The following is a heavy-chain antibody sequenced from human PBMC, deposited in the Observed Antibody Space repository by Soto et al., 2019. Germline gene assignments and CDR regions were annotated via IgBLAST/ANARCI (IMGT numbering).Heavy chain of an antibody. J-gene: IGHJ4*02. CDR1: GFTFSSYA. CDR2: ISGSGGST. Sequence: EVQLLESGGGLVQPGGSLRLSCAASGFTFSSYAMSWVRQAPGKGLEWVSAISGSGGSTYYADSVKGRFTISRDNSKNTLYLQMNSLIAEDTAVYYCAKGNYDILTGYLDYWGQGTLVTVSS. D-gene: IGHD3-9*01. V-gene: IGHV3-23*01. CDR3: AKGNYDILTGYLDY.